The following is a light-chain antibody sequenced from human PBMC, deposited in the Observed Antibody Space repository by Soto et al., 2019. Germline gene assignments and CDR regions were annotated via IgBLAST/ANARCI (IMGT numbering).Light chain of an antibody. CDR2: EVT. Sequence: QSALTQPASVSGSPGQSITISCTGTSSDVGDYDYVSWYQKHPDRAPKLIIYEVTNRPSGVSNRFSGSKSGNTASLSISGLQAEDEAEYYCSSYTSSNSVVFGGGTKVTVL. V-gene: IGLV2-14*01. J-gene: IGLJ2*01. CDR1: SSDVGDYDY. CDR3: SSYTSSNSVV.